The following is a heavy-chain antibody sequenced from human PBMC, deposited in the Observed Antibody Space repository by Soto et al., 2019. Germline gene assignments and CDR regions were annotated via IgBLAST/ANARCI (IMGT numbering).Heavy chain of an antibody. Sequence: QVQLQESGPGLVKPSQTLSLTCTVSGGSISSGGYYWSWIRQHPGKGLEWIGYIYYSGSTSSNPSLKSRVTISVDTSKNQFSLKLSSVTAADTAVYYCARGDCSGGSCYSPNDYWGQGTLVTVSS. CDR3: ARGDCSGGSCYSPNDY. CDR2: IYYSGST. J-gene: IGHJ4*02. V-gene: IGHV4-31*03. D-gene: IGHD2-15*01. CDR1: GGSISSGGYY.